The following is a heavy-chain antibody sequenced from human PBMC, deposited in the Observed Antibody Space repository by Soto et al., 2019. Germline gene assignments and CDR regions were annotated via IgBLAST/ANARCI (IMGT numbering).Heavy chain of an antibody. CDR2: FDPEDGET. CDR1: GYTLTELS. Sequence: ASVKVSCKVSGYTLTELSMHWVRQAPGKGLEWMGGFDPEDGETIYAQKFQGRVTMSEDTSTATAYMELSSLRSEDKAVYYCATVMYSSSWYPDAFDIWGQGTMVT. CDR3: ATVMYSSSWYPDAFDI. D-gene: IGHD6-13*01. V-gene: IGHV1-24*01. J-gene: IGHJ3*02.